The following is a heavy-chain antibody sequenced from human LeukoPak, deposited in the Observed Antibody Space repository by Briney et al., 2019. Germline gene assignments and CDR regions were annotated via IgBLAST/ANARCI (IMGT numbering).Heavy chain of an antibody. J-gene: IGHJ4*02. CDR1: GGSISSYY. CDR2: IYYSGST. D-gene: IGHD5-24*01. V-gene: IGHV4-59*01. CDR3: ARSVEMATMTDY. Sequence: PSETLSLTCTVSGGSISSYYWSWIRQPPGKGLEWIGYIYYSGSTNYNPSLKSRVTISVDTSKNQFSLKLSPVTAADTAVYYCARSVEMATMTDYWGQGTLVTVSS.